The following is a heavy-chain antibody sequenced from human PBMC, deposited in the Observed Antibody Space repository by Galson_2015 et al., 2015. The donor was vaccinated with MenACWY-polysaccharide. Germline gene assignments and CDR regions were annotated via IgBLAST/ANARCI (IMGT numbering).Heavy chain of an antibody. D-gene: IGHD6-13*01. CDR3: ARVYLRGANSSSSGGGCFDY. CDR2: INHSGST. CDR1: GGSFSGYY. Sequence: TLSLTCAVYGGSFSGYYWSWIRQPPGKGLEWIGEINHSGSTNYNPSLKSRVTISVDTSKNQFSLKLSSVTAADTAVYYCARVYLRGANSSSSGGGCFDYWGQGTLVTVSS. J-gene: IGHJ4*02. V-gene: IGHV4-34*01.